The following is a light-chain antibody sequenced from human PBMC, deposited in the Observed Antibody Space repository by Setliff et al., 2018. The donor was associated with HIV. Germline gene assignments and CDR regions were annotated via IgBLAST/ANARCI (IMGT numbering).Light chain of an antibody. Sequence: QSALTQPASVSGSPGQSITTACTGTSSDVGYYHYVSWYQQHPGKAPKLVIYDVNDRPSGVSDRFSGSKSGNTASLTISGLQPEDEADYYCSSYVSSNNNYVFGTGTKGTV. CDR2: DVN. J-gene: IGLJ1*01. V-gene: IGLV2-14*03. CDR1: SSDVGYYHY. CDR3: SSYVSSNNNYV.